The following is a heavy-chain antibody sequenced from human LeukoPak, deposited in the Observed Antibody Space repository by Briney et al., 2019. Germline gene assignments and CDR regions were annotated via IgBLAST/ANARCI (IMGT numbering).Heavy chain of an antibody. CDR1: GFTFSSYE. J-gene: IGHJ4*02. CDR3: ARAGDYGDYVFDY. CDR2: ISSSGSTI. V-gene: IGHV3-48*03. Sequence: GGSLRLSCAASGFTFSSYEMNWVRQAPGKGLEWVSYISSSGSTIYYADSVKGRFTISRDNAKNSLYLQMNSLRAEDTAVYYCARAGDYGDYVFDYWGQGTLVTLSS. D-gene: IGHD4-17*01.